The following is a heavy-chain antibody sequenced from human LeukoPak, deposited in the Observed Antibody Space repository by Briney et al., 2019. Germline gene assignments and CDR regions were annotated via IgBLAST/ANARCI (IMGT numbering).Heavy chain of an antibody. CDR3: ARDRVVVVAAYLDAFDI. V-gene: IGHV3-48*01. CDR1: GFSFSSYS. D-gene: IGHD2-15*01. J-gene: IGHJ3*02. Sequence: PGGSLRLSCAASGFSFSSYSMNWVRQAPGKGLEWVSYISSSSSTIYYADSVKGRFTISRDNAKNSLYLQMNSLRAEDTAVYYCARDRVVVVAAYLDAFDIWGQGTMVTVSS. CDR2: ISSSSSTI.